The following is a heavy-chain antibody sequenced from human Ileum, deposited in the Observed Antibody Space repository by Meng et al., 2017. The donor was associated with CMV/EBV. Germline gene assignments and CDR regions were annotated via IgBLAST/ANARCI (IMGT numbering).Heavy chain of an antibody. CDR3: ARGESSSLDY. V-gene: IGHV6-1*01. CDR1: GDSVSRNGVA. J-gene: IGHJ4*02. Sequence: QVQLQQSGPGLVMPSQTLSVTCAISGDSVSRNGVAWNRVRQSPSRGLEWLGRTYYRSKWYNEYAESVKSRITINPDTSKNQFSLQLNSVTPEDTAVYYCARGESSSLDYWGQGTLVTVSS. D-gene: IGHD6-13*01. CDR2: TYYRSKWYN.